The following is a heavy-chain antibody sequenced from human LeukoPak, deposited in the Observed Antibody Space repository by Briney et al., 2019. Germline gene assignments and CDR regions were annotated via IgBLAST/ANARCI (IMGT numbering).Heavy chain of an antibody. V-gene: IGHV4-34*01. J-gene: IGHJ4*02. CDR2: INHSGST. D-gene: IGHD4-23*01. Sequence: PSETLSLTCAVYGGSFSGYYWSWIRQPPGKGLEWIGEINHSGSTNYNPSLKSRVTISVDTSKNQFSLKLSSVTAADTAVYYCAREARDWELRWGQGTLVTVSS. CDR3: AREARDWELR. CDR1: GGSFSGYY.